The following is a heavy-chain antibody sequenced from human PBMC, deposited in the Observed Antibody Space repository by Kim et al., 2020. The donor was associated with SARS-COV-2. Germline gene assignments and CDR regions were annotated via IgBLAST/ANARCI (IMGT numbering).Heavy chain of an antibody. CDR1: GFTFSSYA. Sequence: GGSLRLSCAASGFTFSSYAMSWVRQAPGKGLEWVSAISGSGGSTYYADSVKGRFTISRDNSKNTLYLQMNSLRAEDTAVYYCAKAGKGGTKERQDGYPDYWGQGTLVTVSS. V-gene: IGHV3-23*01. CDR2: ISGSGGST. CDR3: AKAGKGGTKERQDGYPDY. D-gene: IGHD5-12*01. J-gene: IGHJ4*02.